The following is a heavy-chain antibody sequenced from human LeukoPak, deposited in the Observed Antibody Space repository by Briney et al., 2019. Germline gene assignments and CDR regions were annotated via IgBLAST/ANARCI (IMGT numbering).Heavy chain of an antibody. CDR1: GFIFSTFD. CDR2: ISGTGGAT. D-gene: IGHD3-22*01. J-gene: IGHJ6*02. CDR3: AKASLIVVDYHYYGMDV. Sequence: GGSLRLSCAASGFIFSTFDMSWVRQAPGKGLEWVSGISGTGGATYYADSVKGRFTMSRDNSKNTLYLQMNSLRAEDTAVYYCAKASLIVVDYHYYGMDVWGQGTTVAVSS. V-gene: IGHV3-23*01.